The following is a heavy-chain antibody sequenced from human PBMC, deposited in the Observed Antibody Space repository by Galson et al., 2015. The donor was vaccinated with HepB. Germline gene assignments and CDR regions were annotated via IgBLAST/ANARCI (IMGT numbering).Heavy chain of an antibody. V-gene: IGHV4-59*01. CDR2: IYYSGST. D-gene: IGHD6-19*01. CDR1: GGSISSYY. Sequence: ETLSLTCTVSGGSISSYYWSWIRQPPGKGLEWIGYIYYSGSTNYNPSLKSRVTISVDTSKNQFSLKLSSVTAADTAVYYCARSGEQWLPRPYYFDYWGQGTLVTVSS. CDR3: ARSGEQWLPRPYYFDY. J-gene: IGHJ4*02.